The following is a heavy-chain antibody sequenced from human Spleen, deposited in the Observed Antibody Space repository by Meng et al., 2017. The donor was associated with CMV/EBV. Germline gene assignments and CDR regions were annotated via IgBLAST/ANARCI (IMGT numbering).Heavy chain of an antibody. J-gene: IGHJ4*02. CDR3: AKSLQCSSTSCYPLDY. CDR1: GFTFSSYG. CDR2: IRYDGSNK. V-gene: IGHV3-30*02. Sequence: GESLKISCAASGFTFSSYGMHWVRQAPGKGLEWVAFIRYDGSNKYYADSVKGRFTISRDNSKNTLYLQMNSLRAEDTAVYYCAKSLQCSSTSCYPLDYWGQGTLVTVSS. D-gene: IGHD2-2*01.